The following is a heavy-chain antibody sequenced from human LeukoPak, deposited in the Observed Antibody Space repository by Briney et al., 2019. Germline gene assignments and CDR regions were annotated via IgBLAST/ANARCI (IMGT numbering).Heavy chain of an antibody. CDR1: GFTLSNYW. V-gene: IGHV3-74*01. D-gene: IGHD3-16*01. Sequence: GGSLRLSCAASGFTLSNYWMIHWVRQVPGKGLQWVSRINNDGNLKTDGRDTGYADSVKGRFTISTDNAKNTLYLQMNSLRADDTAVYYCTRDLGGGYFDDWGQGILVTVSS. CDR2: INNDGNLKTDGRDT. CDR3: TRDLGGGYFDD. J-gene: IGHJ4*02.